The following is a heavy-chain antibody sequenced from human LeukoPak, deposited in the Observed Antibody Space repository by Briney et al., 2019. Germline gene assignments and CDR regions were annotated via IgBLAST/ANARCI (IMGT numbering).Heavy chain of an antibody. Sequence: SGPPLVKPTQTLTLTCSFSGFSLTSSGVGVGWVRQPPGQALELLALIYWNDDKQYSPSLKTRLTITKDTSKNQVLLTMPNLHPVDAATYYCVFSYYDILANYYSYFDYWGHGTVVTGSS. CDR3: VFSYYDILANYYSYFDY. J-gene: IGHJ4*01. CDR1: GFSLTSSGVG. V-gene: IGHV2-5*04. CDR2: IYWNDDK. D-gene: IGHD3-9*01.